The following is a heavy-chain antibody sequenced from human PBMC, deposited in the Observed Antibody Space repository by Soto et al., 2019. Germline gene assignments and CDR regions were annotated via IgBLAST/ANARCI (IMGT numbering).Heavy chain of an antibody. CDR2: INHSGST. D-gene: IGHD3-22*01. CDR1: GGSFSGYY. J-gene: IGHJ4*02. CDR3: ARGRYYDSSGLCY. Sequence: SETLSLTCAVYGGSFSGYYWSWIRQPPGKGLEWIGEINHSGSTNYNPSLKSRVTISVDTSKNQFSLKLSSVTAADTAVYYCARGRYYDSSGLCYWGQRTLGPVSS. V-gene: IGHV4-34*01.